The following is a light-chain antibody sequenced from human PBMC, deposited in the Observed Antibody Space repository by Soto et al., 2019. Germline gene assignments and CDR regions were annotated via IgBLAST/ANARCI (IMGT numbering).Light chain of an antibody. V-gene: IGKV1-5*03. CDR3: QQHNSFSWT. Sequence: DIQMTQSPSTLSASVGDRVTITCRASQSISSWLAWYQQKPGKAPKLLIYKASSLESEVPSRFSGSGSGTEFTLTISSLQPDDFATYYCQQHNSFSWTFGQGTKVEI. J-gene: IGKJ1*01. CDR1: QSISSW. CDR2: KAS.